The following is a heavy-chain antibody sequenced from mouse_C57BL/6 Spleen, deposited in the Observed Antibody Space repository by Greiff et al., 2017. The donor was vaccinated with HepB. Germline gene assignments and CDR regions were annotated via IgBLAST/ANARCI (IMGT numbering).Heavy chain of an antibody. CDR1: GYTFTSYG. CDR3: ARDYYDYDPAWFAY. J-gene: IGHJ3*01. CDR2: IYPRSGNT. Sequence: VQLQESGAELARPGASVKLSCKASGYTFTSYGISWVKQRTGQGLEWIGEIYPRSGNTYYNEKFKGKAKLTADKSSSTAYMELRSLTSEDSAVYFCARDYYDYDPAWFAYWGQRTLVTVSA. V-gene: IGHV1-81*01. D-gene: IGHD2-4*01.